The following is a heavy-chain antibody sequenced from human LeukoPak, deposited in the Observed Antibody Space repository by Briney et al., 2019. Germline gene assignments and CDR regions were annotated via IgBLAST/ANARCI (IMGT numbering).Heavy chain of an antibody. CDR2: IWYDGSTK. J-gene: IGHJ4*02. CDR3: ARDLGYGDYVDYFDY. D-gene: IGHD4-17*01. Sequence: GRSLRLSCAASGFTFSSYGMHWVRQAPGKGLEWVAVIWYDGSTKYYADSVKGRFTISRDNSKNTLYLQMNSLRAEDTAVYYCARDLGYGDYVDYFDYWGQGTLVTVSS. V-gene: IGHV3-33*01. CDR1: GFTFSSYG.